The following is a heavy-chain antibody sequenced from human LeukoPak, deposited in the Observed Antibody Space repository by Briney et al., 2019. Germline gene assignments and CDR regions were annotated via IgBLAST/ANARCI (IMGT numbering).Heavy chain of an antibody. D-gene: IGHD1-26*01. V-gene: IGHV3-11*01. CDR1: GFTFSDYY. CDR2: ISSSGSTI. J-gene: IGHJ4*02. CDR3: ARVLSGATMIFDY. Sequence: GGSLRLSCAASGFTFSDYYMSWIRQAPGKGLEWVSYISSSGSTIYYADSVKGRFTISRDNAKNSLYLQMNSLRAEDAAVYYCARVLSGATMIFDYWGQGTLVTVSS.